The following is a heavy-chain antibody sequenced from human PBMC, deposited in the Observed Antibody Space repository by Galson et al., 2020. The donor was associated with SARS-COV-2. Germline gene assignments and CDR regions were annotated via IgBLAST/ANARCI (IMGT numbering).Heavy chain of an antibody. CDR3: ARNRVGVVIDY. V-gene: IGHV2-5*02. J-gene: IGHJ4*02. D-gene: IGHD3-3*01. CDR2: IYWDDDK. Sequence: KMSGPTLVKPTQTLTLTCTFSVFSLSTSGVGVGWIRQPPGKALEWLSLIYWDDDKRYSPSLKSRLTITKDTSKNQVVLTMTNMDPVDTATYYCARNRVGVVIDYWGQGTLVTVSS. CDR1: VFSLSTSGVG.